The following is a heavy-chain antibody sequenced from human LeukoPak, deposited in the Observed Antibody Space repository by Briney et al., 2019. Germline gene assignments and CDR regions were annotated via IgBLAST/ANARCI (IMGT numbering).Heavy chain of an antibody. D-gene: IGHD3-3*01. CDR3: ARAPTGSGYWTTGY. Sequence: PSETLSLTCAVYGGSFSGYYWSWIRQPPGKGLEWIGEINHSGSTNYNPSLKSRVTISVDTSKNQFSLKLSSVTATDTAVYYCARAPTGSGYWTTGYWGQGTLVTVSS. CDR1: GGSFSGYY. CDR2: INHSGST. V-gene: IGHV4-34*01. J-gene: IGHJ4*02.